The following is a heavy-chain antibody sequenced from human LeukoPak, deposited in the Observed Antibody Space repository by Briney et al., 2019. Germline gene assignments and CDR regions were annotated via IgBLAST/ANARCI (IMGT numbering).Heavy chain of an antibody. Sequence: GGSLRLSCAASGFTVSSSYMYWVRQAPGKGLEWVSFFYRGDSTYYAESVRGRFTISRDNSKNTLYLLMNSLIPEDTAVCYCAREVVSIPSYFDSWGQGTLVTVSS. CDR1: GFTVSSSY. J-gene: IGHJ4*02. D-gene: IGHD2-15*01. CDR2: FYRGDST. CDR3: AREVVSIPSYFDS. V-gene: IGHV3-53*01.